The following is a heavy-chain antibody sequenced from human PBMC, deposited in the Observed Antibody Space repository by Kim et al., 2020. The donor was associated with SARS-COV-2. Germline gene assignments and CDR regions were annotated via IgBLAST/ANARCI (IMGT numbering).Heavy chain of an antibody. D-gene: IGHD2-8*01. CDR2: INPNSGGT. V-gene: IGHV1-2*06. CDR1: GYTFTGYY. CDR3: ARDMGDTAMATGYCTNGVCYTGTSFDY. J-gene: IGHJ4*02. Sequence: ASVKVSCKASGYTFTGYYMHWVRQAPGQGLEWMGRINPNSGGTNYAQKFQGRVTMTRDTSISTAYMELSRLRSDDTAVYYCARDMGDTAMATGYCTNGVCYTGTSFDYWGQGTLVTVSS.